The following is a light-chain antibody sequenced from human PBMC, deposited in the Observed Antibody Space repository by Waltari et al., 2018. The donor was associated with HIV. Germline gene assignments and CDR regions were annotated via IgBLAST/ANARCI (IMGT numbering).Light chain of an antibody. J-gene: IGKJ2*01. Sequence: EIVMTQSPATLSVSPGERATLSCRASQSVSSNLAWYQQNPGQAPRLLIYGASTRATGIPARFSGSGSGTEFTLTISSLQSEDFAVYYCQQYNNWPPGDTFGQGTKLEIK. CDR1: QSVSSN. CDR2: GAS. CDR3: QQYNNWPPGDT. V-gene: IGKV3-15*01.